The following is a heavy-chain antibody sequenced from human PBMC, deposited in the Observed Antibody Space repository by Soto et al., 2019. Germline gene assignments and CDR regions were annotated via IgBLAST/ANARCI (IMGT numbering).Heavy chain of an antibody. CDR1: GGTVHNSA. J-gene: IGHJ4*02. CDR3: GRGGSWEKVDS. Sequence: QVQLVQSGGEVKKPGSSVKVSCKASGGTVHNSAISWVRQAPGQGLEWMGGIIVIFGPAIYAQKFQGRVTITADESTNTAFLDLNSLRSDDTAVYYCGRGGSWEKVDSWGPGTLVTVSS. CDR2: IIVIFGPA. V-gene: IGHV1-69*01. D-gene: IGHD1-26*01.